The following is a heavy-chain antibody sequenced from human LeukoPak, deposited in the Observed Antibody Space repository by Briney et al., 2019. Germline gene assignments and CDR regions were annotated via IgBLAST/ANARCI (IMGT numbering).Heavy chain of an antibody. CDR3: ARHDPSKNGAYDI. Sequence: KSSETLSLTCTVSGGSINNYYWSWIRQPPGKGPEWIGYIYYSGTTSYNPSLTSRVTISIDTSKSQFSLKLTSVTAADTAVYYCARHDPSKNGAYDIWGQGAMVTVSS. D-gene: IGHD4-11*01. J-gene: IGHJ3*02. CDR1: GGSINNYY. CDR2: IYYSGTT. V-gene: IGHV4-59*08.